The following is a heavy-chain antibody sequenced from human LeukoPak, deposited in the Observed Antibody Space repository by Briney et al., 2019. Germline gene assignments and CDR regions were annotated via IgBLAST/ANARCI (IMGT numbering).Heavy chain of an antibody. J-gene: IGHJ4*02. CDR3: ARDTYYYGSGSLFDY. CDR1: GGSISSSSYY. V-gene: IGHV4-61*02. D-gene: IGHD3-10*01. Sequence: SETLSLTCTVSGGSISSSSYYWGWIRQPAGKGLEWIGRIYTSGSSNYNPSLKSRVTMSVDTSKNQFSLKLSSVTAADTAVYYCARDTYYYGSGSLFDYWGQGTLVTVSS. CDR2: IYTSGSS.